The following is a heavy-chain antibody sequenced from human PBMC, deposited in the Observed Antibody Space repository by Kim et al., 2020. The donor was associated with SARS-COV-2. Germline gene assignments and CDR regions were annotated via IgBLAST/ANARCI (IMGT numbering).Heavy chain of an antibody. CDR3: ARDRYNWNDPVGGNAFDI. D-gene: IGHD1-1*01. Sequence: SVKVSCKASGGTFSSYAISWVRQAPGQGLEWMGRIIPILGIANYAQKFQGRVTITADKSTSTAYMELSSLRSEDTAVYYCARDRYNWNDPVGGNAFDIWGQGTMVTVSS. V-gene: IGHV1-69*04. J-gene: IGHJ3*02. CDR2: IIPILGIA. CDR1: GGTFSSYA.